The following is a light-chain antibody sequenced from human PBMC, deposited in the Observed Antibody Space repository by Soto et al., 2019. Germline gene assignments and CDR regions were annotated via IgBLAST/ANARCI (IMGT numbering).Light chain of an antibody. Sequence: QAVLTQPRSVSGSPGQSVTISCTGTSSDVGGYNYVSWYQQHPGKAPKLMIYDVSKRPSGVPDRFSGSKSGNTASLTISGLQAEDEAEYYCCSYAGSYKVFGTGTKLTVL. CDR1: SSDVGGYNY. CDR2: DVS. J-gene: IGLJ1*01. V-gene: IGLV2-11*01. CDR3: CSYAGSYKV.